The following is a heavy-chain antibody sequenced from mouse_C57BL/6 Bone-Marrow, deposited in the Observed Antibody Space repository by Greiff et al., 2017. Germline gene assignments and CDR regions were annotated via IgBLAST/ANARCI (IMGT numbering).Heavy chain of an antibody. Sequence: QVTLKESGPGILQPSQTLSLSCSFSGFSLSTFGMGVGWIRQPSGKGLEWLAYIWWDDDKYYNPALKRRLIISKDTSKNQVFLKISNVDTAVTATYYCARPRDGYYVLFAYWGQGTLVTVSA. CDR1: GFSLSTFGMG. V-gene: IGHV8-8*01. CDR2: IWWDDDK. CDR3: ARPRDGYYVLFAY. J-gene: IGHJ3*01. D-gene: IGHD2-3*01.